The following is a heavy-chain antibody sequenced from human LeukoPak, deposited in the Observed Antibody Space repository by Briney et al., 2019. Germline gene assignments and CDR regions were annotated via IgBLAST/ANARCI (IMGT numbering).Heavy chain of an antibody. CDR3: AKGAIAAADVFDY. D-gene: IGHD6-13*01. CDR2: ISYDGSNK. V-gene: IGHV3-30*18. Sequence: SCKVSGYTLTELSMHWVRQAPGKGLEWVAVISYDGSNKYYADSVKGRFTISRDNSKNTLYLQMNSLRAEDTAVYYCAKGAIAAADVFDYWGQGTLVTVSS. J-gene: IGHJ4*02. CDR1: GYTLTELS.